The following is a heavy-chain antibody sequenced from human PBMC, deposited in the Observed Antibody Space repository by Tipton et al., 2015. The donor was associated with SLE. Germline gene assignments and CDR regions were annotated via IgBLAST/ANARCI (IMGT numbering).Heavy chain of an antibody. CDR1: GFTFSSYG. D-gene: IGHD2-2*01. CDR2: IWYDGSNI. J-gene: IGHJ6*03. V-gene: IGHV3-33*01. Sequence: SLRLSCAASGFTFSSYGMHWVRQAPGKGLEWVAVIWYDGSNIYYADSVKGRFTISRDNSKNSLYLQMNSLKTEDTAVYYCAREREGGYCSSTSCHDYYYYYMDVWGKGTTVTVSS. CDR3: AREREGGYCSSTSCHDYYYYYMDV.